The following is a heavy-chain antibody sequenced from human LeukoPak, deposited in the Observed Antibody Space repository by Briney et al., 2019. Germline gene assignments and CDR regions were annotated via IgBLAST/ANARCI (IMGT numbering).Heavy chain of an antibody. D-gene: IGHD4-17*01. V-gene: IGHV3-73*01. CDR1: GFTFSGSA. J-gene: IGHJ4*02. CDR3: TRLSRVPDYGDYAYDY. Sequence: PGGSLRLSCAASGFTFSGSAMHWVRQASGKRLEWVGRIRSKANSYATAYAASVKGRFTISRDDSKNTAYLQMNSLKTEDTAVYCCTRLSRVPDYGDYAYDYWGQGTLVTVSS. CDR2: IRSKANSYAT.